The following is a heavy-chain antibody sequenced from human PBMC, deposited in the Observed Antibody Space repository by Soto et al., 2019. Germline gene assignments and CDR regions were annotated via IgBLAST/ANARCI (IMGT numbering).Heavy chain of an antibody. J-gene: IGHJ3*02. CDR2: IYYSGST. D-gene: IGHD3-16*01. CDR3: ARHGGGVGIRGAFDI. V-gene: IGHV4-59*08. CDR1: GGSISSYY. Sequence: QVQLQESGPGLVKPSETLSLTCTVSGGSISSYYWSWIRQPPGKGLEWIGYIYYSGSTNYNPSLKSRVTISVDTSKNQFSLKLSSVTAADTAVYYCARHGGGVGIRGAFDIWGQGTMVTVSS.